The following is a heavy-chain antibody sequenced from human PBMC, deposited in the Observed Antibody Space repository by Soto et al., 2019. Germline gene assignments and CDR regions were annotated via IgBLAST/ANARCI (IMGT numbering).Heavy chain of an antibody. CDR1: GGTFSSYA. Sequence: SVKVSCKASGGTFSSYAISWVRQAPGQGLEWMGGIIPIFGTANYAQKFQGRVTITADESTSTAYMELSSLRSEDTAVYYCARPSNYYDSSGPYYFGMDAWGQGTTVTVSS. V-gene: IGHV1-69*13. D-gene: IGHD3-22*01. CDR3: ARPSNYYDSSGPYYFGMDA. J-gene: IGHJ6*02. CDR2: IIPIFGTA.